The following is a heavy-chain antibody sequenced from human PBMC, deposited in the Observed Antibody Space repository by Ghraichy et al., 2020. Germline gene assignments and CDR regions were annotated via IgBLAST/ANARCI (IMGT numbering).Heavy chain of an antibody. Sequence: GESLNISCAASGFTFSDYWMSWVRQAPGKGLEWVGDIKGDGTEKKHMDSVKGRFTISRDNAKNSLYLQMNSLRADDTAVYYCARNLDQWGKGTTVTVSS. CDR1: GFTFSDYW. D-gene: IGHD2-2*01. J-gene: IGHJ6*04. CDR2: IKGDGTEK. CDR3: ARNLDQ. V-gene: IGHV3-7*03.